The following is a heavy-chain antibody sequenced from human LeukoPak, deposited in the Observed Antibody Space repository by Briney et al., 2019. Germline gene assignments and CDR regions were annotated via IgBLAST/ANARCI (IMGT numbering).Heavy chain of an antibody. D-gene: IGHD3-16*01. Sequence: SETLSLTCTVSGGSTSSGNYYWGWIRQPPGKGLEWIGGISSSGNTYYNPSLKSRITISIDTSKNHFSLKLSSVSAADTAVYYCARRRRLVANFDYWGQGTLVTVSS. V-gene: IGHV4-39*02. CDR1: GGSTSSGNYY. CDR2: ISSSGNT. J-gene: IGHJ4*02. CDR3: ARRRRLVANFDY.